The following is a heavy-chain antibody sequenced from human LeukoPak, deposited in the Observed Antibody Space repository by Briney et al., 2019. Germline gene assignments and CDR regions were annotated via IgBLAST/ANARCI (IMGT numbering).Heavy chain of an antibody. J-gene: IGHJ4*02. D-gene: IGHD3-16*01. CDR3: ARDPGRGGKALMDY. Sequence: SETLSLTCAVYGGSFSGYYWSWIRQPPGKGLEWIGEINHSGSTNYNPSLKSRVTISVDTSKNQFSLKLSSVTAADTAVYYCARDPGRGGKALMDYWGQGTLVTVSS. CDR2: INHSGST. V-gene: IGHV4-34*01. CDR1: GGSFSGYY.